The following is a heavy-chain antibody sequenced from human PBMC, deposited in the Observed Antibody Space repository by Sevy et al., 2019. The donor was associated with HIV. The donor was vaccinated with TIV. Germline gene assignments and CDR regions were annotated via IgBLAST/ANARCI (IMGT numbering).Heavy chain of an antibody. CDR2: VSYDGSNK. Sequence: GGSLRLSCAASGFTLSSYAMHWVRQAPGKGLEWVAVVSYDGSNKYYAHSVKGRFTISRDNSKNTLYLQMNSLRAENTAVYYCARDFHCSGGSCYSGHEYFQHWGQGTLVTVSS. V-gene: IGHV3-30-3*01. CDR3: ARDFHCSGGSCYSGHEYFQH. CDR1: GFTLSSYA. D-gene: IGHD2-15*01. J-gene: IGHJ1*01.